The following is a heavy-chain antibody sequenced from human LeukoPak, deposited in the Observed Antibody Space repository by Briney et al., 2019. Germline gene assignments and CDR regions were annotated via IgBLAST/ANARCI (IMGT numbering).Heavy chain of an antibody. V-gene: IGHV6-1*01. CDR1: GDSVSSNSAA. D-gene: IGHD1-1*01. CDR2: TYYGSKWYN. J-gene: IGHJ5*02. CDR3: ARDRLEPRGRGVNWFDP. Sequence: SQTLSLTCAISGDSVSSNSAAWNWIRQSPSRGLEWLGRTYYGSKWYNDYAVSVKSRITINPDTSKNQFSLQLNSVTPEDTAVYYCARDRLEPRGRGVNWFDPWGQGTLVTVSS.